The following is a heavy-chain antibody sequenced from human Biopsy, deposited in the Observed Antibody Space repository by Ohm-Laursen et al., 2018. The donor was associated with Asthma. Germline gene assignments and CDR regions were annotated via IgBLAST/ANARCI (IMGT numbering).Heavy chain of an antibody. CDR2: IYSGGTS. CDR1: GLTVSRDH. CDR3: ARGDSSGWSHYYFDY. V-gene: IGHV3-53*01. J-gene: IGHJ4*02. Sequence: SLRLSCTALGLTVSRDHMFWVRQAPGKGLEWVSVIYSGGTSHTADSVRGRFTISRDFSKNTLHLQMHSLRVEDTAVYYCARGDSSGWSHYYFDYWGQGTLVTVSS. D-gene: IGHD6-19*01.